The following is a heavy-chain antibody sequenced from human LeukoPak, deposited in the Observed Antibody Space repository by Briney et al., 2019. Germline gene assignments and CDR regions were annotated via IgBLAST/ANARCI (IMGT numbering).Heavy chain of an antibody. CDR1: GFTVSNNY. CDR2: IHSGGTT. J-gene: IGHJ5*01. Sequence: GGSLRLSCAASGFTVSNNYMSWVRQPPGKGLEWVSVIHSGGTTNYADSVQGRFTISRDNSKTTAYLHMNSLRAEDTAVYYCARVSDSGYGAFATWGQGTMVTVSS. V-gene: IGHV3-53*01. D-gene: IGHD5-12*01. CDR3: ARVSDSGYGAFAT.